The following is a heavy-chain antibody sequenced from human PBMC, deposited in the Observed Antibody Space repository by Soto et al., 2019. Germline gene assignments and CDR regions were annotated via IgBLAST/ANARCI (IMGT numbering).Heavy chain of an antibody. V-gene: IGHV1-2*04. J-gene: IGHJ4*02. D-gene: IGHD3-22*01. Sequence: GASVKVSCKASGYTFTGYYMHWVRQAPGQGLEWMGWINPNSGGTNYAQKFQGWVTMTRDTSISTAYMELNSLRAEDTAVYYCAREIYDDYDSSGFDHWGQGTLVTVSS. CDR2: INPNSGGT. CDR3: AREIYDDYDSSGFDH. CDR1: GYTFTGYY.